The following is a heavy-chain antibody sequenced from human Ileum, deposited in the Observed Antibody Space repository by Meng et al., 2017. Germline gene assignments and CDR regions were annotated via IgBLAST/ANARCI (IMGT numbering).Heavy chain of an antibody. V-gene: IGHV3-23*05. CDR1: GFTFSSYA. CDR2: GNST. CDR3: AKNPGYSSGSYYFDY. J-gene: IGHJ4*02. D-gene: IGHD5-18*01. Sequence: EVQLLESGGGLVQPRGSLRLSCAASGFTFSSYAMSWVRQAPGKGLEWVGNSTYYADSVKGRFTISRDDSKNTLYLRMNSLRAEDTAVYFCAKNPGYSSGSYYFDYWGQGTLVTVSS.